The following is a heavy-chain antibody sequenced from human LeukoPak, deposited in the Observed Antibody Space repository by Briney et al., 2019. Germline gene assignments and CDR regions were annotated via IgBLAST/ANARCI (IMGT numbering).Heavy chain of an antibody. CDR2: FDPEDGET. D-gene: IGHD6-6*01. Sequence: ASVKVSCKVSGYTLTELSMHWVRQAPGKGLEWMGGFDPEDGETIYAQKFQGRVTMTEDTSTDTAYMELSSLRSEDTAVYYCATDPEYSSSRRENYWGQGTLVTVSS. J-gene: IGHJ4*02. CDR3: ATDPEYSSSRRENY. V-gene: IGHV1-24*01. CDR1: GYTLTELS.